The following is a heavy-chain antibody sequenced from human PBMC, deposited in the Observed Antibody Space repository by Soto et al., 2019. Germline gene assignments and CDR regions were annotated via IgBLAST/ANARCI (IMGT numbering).Heavy chain of an antibody. V-gene: IGHV3-7*05. CDR3: AAWARSIWFDY. CDR2: IKQDGSET. J-gene: IGHJ4*02. CDR1: GFTFSSYW. Sequence: EVQLVESGGGLVQPGESLRLSCAGSGFTFSSYWMSWVRQAPGKGLEWVANIKQDGSETDYVDSVKGRFTISRDNAKNSLYLQMNSLRAEDTAVYYCAAWARSIWFDYWGQGTLVTVSS. D-gene: IGHD6-13*01.